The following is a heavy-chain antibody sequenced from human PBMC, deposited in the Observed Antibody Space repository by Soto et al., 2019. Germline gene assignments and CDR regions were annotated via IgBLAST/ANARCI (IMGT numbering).Heavy chain of an antibody. CDR1: GSTFSSYA. D-gene: IGHD3-10*01. V-gene: IGHV3-30-3*01. Sequence: GGSLRLSCAASGSTFSSYAMHWVRQAPGKGLEWVAVISYDGSNKYYADSVKGRFTISRDNSKNTLYLQMNSLRAEDTAVYYCARHPPFSDVTGLFNFWGQGTLVTVSS. CDR2: ISYDGSNK. CDR3: ARHPPFSDVTGLFNF. J-gene: IGHJ4*02.